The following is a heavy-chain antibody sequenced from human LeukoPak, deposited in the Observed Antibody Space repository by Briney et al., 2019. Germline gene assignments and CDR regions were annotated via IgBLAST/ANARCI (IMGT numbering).Heavy chain of an antibody. CDR2: IYYSGST. Sequence: SETLSLTCTVSGGSISSSSYYWGWIRQPPGKGLEWIGSIYYSGSTYYNPSLKSRVTISVDTSKNQFSLKLSSVTAADTAVYYCASGQGLFIFSSSWDGSFDYWGQGTLVTVSS. V-gene: IGHV4-39*01. CDR3: ASGQGLFIFSSSWDGSFDY. J-gene: IGHJ4*02. D-gene: IGHD6-13*01. CDR1: GGSISSSSYY.